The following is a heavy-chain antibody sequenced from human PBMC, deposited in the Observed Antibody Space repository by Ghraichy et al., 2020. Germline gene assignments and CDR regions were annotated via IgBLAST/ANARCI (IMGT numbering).Heavy chain of an antibody. CDR2: INPSSGST. D-gene: IGHD7-27*01. J-gene: IGHJ3*01. V-gene: IGHV1-2*02. CDR1: GYTFTGHY. Sequence: ASVKVSCRASGYTFTGHYMHWVRQAPGQGPEWLGWINPSSGSTDFAPKFRGRVTMTRDTSIATAYVELSRLASDDTAVYYCAVPYVLTGDVFDVWGQGTMVTVSS. CDR3: AVPYVLTGDVFDV.